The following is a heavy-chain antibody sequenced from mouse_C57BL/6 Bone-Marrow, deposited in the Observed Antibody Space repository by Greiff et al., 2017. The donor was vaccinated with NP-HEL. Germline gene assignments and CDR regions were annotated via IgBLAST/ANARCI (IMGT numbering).Heavy chain of an antibody. D-gene: IGHD1-1*01. Sequence: EVHLVESGGDLVKPGGSLKLSCAASGFTFSSYGMSWVRQTPDKRLEWVATISSGGSYTYYPDSVKGRFTISRDNAKNTLYLQMSSLKSEDTAMYYCARQEVYYGSSYVYYFDYWGQGTTLTVSS. CDR2: ISSGGSYT. CDR1: GFTFSSYG. CDR3: ARQEVYYGSSYVYYFDY. J-gene: IGHJ2*01. V-gene: IGHV5-6*01.